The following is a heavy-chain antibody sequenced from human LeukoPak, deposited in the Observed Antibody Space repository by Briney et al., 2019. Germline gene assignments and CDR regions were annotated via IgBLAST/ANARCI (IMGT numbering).Heavy chain of an antibody. J-gene: IGHJ6*03. Sequence: PSETLSLTCTVSGGSISSSIYYWGWIRQPPEKGLEWIGHIHYSGSTFYNPSLKSRVTISVDTSKNQFSLKLSSVTAADTAVYYCARNKADPHPFENYYYYMDVWGKGTTVTVSS. CDR3: ARNKADPHPFENYYYYMDV. CDR2: IHYSGST. D-gene: IGHD3-9*01. CDR1: GGSISSSIYY. V-gene: IGHV4-39*07.